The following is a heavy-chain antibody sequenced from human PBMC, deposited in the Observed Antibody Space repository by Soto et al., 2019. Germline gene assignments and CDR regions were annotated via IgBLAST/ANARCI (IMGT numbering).Heavy chain of an antibody. CDR1: GFSLSTSAVG. CDR3: GYLYYSSGTWDS. Sequence: ITLKESGPTLGKPTQPLTLTCTFSGFSLSTSAVGVGWIRQPPGKALEWLALIYLDDDKRYSPSLKSRLTSTKDTSKDHFVHTMTIMETVDTATDYCGYLYYSSGTWDSWGQGTLVTVSS. D-gene: IGHD3-10*01. J-gene: IGHJ4*02. V-gene: IGHV2-5*02. CDR2: IYLDDDK.